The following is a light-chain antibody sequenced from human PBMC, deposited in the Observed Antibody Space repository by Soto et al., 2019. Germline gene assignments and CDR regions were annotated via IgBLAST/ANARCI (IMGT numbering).Light chain of an antibody. Sequence: TQSHAALNASSGASATIKCTASQRVYSNLAWYQQRPGQAPKLLIDGASTRATGVPARFSGRGSGTEFTLTISSLQSEDFAVCYCQQYTNWPPDTFGHGTRLDIK. CDR3: QQYTNWPPDT. CDR2: GAS. V-gene: IGKV3-15*01. CDR1: QRVYSN. J-gene: IGKJ5*01.